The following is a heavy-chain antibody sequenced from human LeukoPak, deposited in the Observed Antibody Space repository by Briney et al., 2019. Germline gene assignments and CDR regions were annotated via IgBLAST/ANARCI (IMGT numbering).Heavy chain of an antibody. CDR1: GYSFTSYW. CDR3: ARAPSWGSYRYTGIGWFDP. J-gene: IGHJ5*02. D-gene: IGHD3-16*02. CDR2: IYPGDSDT. V-gene: IGHV5-51*01. Sequence: GESLKISCKGSGYSFTSYWIGWVRQMPGKGLEWMGIIYPGDSDTRYSPSFQGQVTISADKSISTAYLQWSSLKASDTAMYYCARAPSWGSYRYTGIGWFDPWGQGTLVTVSS.